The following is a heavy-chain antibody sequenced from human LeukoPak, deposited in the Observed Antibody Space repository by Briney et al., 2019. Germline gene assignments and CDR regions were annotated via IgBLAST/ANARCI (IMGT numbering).Heavy chain of an antibody. CDR2: IYTSGST. CDR1: GGSISSGSYY. CDR3: ARESSSWYQIYYYYYMDV. V-gene: IGHV4-61*02. D-gene: IGHD6-13*01. J-gene: IGHJ6*03. Sequence: KPSETLSLTCTVSGGSISSGSYYWTWIRQPAGKGLEWIGRIYTSGSTNYNPSLKSRVTISVDTSKNQFSLKLSSVTAADTAVYYCARESSSWYQIYYYYYMDVWGKGTTVTISS.